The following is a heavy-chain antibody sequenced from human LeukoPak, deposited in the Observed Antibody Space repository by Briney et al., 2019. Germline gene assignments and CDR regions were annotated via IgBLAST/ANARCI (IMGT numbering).Heavy chain of an antibody. CDR2: ISGSGGST. D-gene: IGHD3-22*01. J-gene: IGHJ4*02. CDR3: AKANYYDSSGYIW. CDR1: GFTFSSYA. V-gene: IGHV3-23*01. Sequence: GSLRLSCAASGFTFSSYAMSWVRQAPGKGLEWVSAISGSGGSTYYADSVKGRFTISRDNPKNTLYLQMNSLRAEDTAVYYCAKANYYDSSGYIWWGQGTLVTVSS.